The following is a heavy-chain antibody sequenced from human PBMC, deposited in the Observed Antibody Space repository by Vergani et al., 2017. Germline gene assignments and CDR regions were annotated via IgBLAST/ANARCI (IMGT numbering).Heavy chain of an antibody. CDR1: GFTFSRHW. V-gene: IGHV3-74*01. J-gene: IGHJ4*02. D-gene: IGHD5-18*01. CDR3: AELYGDDGYSPF. Sequence: ELQLVESGGGLVQPGGSLRRSCAASGFTFSRHWMHWGRQAPGKGLVWGSRVNPEGTNTPYADSVKGRFTISRDDSKNTLYLQMSSLRVEDTAIYYCAELYGDDGYSPFWGQGTLVTVSS. CDR2: VNPEGTNT.